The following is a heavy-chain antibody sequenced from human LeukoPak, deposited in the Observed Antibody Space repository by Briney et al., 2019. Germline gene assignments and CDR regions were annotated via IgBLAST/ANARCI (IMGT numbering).Heavy chain of an antibody. J-gene: IGHJ4*02. CDR2: ISAYNGNT. V-gene: IGHV1-18*01. D-gene: IGHD3-22*01. CDR1: GYTFTSYG. CDR3: ARHELYYYDSSGTAFDY. Sequence: ASVKVSCKASGYTFTSYGISWVRQAPGQGLEWMGWISAYNGNTDYARKLQGRVTMTTDTSTSTAYMELRSLRSDDTAVYYCARHELYYYDSSGTAFDYWGQGTLVTVSS.